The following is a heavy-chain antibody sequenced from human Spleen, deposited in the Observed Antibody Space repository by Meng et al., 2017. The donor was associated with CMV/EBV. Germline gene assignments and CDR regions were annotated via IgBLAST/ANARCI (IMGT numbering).Heavy chain of an antibody. CDR3: ARLTIVRGVVTQYRWFDP. V-gene: IGHV2-5*01. J-gene: IGHJ5*02. CDR1: SLSTSGGG. D-gene: IGHD3-10*01. Sequence: SLSTSGGGVGWIRQPPGKALEWLAVIYWNDDKRYSPSLKNRLTITKDTSKNQVVLTMTNMDPVDTATYYCARLTIVRGVVTQYRWFDPWGQGALVTVSS. CDR2: IYWNDDK.